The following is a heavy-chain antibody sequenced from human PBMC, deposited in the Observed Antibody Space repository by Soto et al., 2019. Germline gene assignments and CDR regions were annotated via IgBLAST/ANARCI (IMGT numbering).Heavy chain of an antibody. CDR2: IIPIFGTA. D-gene: IGHD6-13*01. CDR1: GGTFSSYA. V-gene: IGHV1-69*06. Sequence: QVQLVQSGAEVKKPGSSVKVSCKASGGTFSSYAISWVRQAPGQGLEWMGGIIPIFGTANYAQKFQGRVTMNADKSTSTAYRELSSLISEDTAVYYCARVGPGASIAAAAQAYYYWGQGTLVTVSS. J-gene: IGHJ4*02. CDR3: ARVGPGASIAAAAQAYYY.